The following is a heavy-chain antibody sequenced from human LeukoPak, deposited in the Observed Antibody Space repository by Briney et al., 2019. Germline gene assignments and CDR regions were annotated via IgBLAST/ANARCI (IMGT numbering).Heavy chain of an antibody. CDR2: ISGSGRTT. D-gene: IGHD3-10*01. Sequence: GGSLRLSCAASGFTFSSYAMSWVRQAPGKGLEWVSAISGSGRTTYYADSVKGRFTISRDNSKNTLYLQMNSLRAEDTAVYYCAKSQVLWFGERGPFDYWGQGTLVTVSS. CDR1: GFTFSSYA. V-gene: IGHV3-23*01. CDR3: AKSQVLWFGERGPFDY. J-gene: IGHJ4*02.